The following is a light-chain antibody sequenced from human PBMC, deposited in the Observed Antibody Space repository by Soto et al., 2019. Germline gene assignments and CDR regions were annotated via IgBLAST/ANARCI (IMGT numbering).Light chain of an antibody. CDR2: DVS. Sequence: QSALTQPASVSGSPGQPITISCTGTSSDVGGYNYVSWYQQHPGKAPKLMIYDVSNRPSGVSNRFSGSKSGNTASLTISGLQAEDEADYYCRSYTSSSTLVFGTGNKVTVL. V-gene: IGLV2-14*01. J-gene: IGLJ1*01. CDR1: SSDVGGYNY. CDR3: RSYTSSSTLV.